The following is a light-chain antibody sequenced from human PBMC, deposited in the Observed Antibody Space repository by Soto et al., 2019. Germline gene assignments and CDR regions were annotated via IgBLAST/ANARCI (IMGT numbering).Light chain of an antibody. J-gene: IGKJ4*01. CDR1: QTINTW. Sequence: DIQMAQSPSTLPANIGDRVSITCRASQTINTWLAWYQQKPGKAPNLLIYQASTLETGVPSRFSGSGSGTEFTLTISGLQPDDFASYYCQQYDNYPLTFGGGTKVEI. CDR3: QQYDNYPLT. V-gene: IGKV1-5*03. CDR2: QAS.